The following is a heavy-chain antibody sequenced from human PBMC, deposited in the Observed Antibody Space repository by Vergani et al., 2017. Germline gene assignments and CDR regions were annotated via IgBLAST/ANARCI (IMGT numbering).Heavy chain of an antibody. CDR1: GFTSAGYD. Sequence: EVQLEESGGGLVLTGRSLRLSCVASGFTSAGYDMHGVRQAPGKGLEWVSGISWNSKSIGYADSVEGRVTISRDNAKNSLYLQMNSLRSEDTALYYCAKDLCTSSGGGCFDPWGQGTLVTVSS. CDR3: AKDLCTSSGGGCFDP. D-gene: IGHD6-6*01. CDR2: ISWNSKSI. J-gene: IGHJ5*02. V-gene: IGHV3-9*02.